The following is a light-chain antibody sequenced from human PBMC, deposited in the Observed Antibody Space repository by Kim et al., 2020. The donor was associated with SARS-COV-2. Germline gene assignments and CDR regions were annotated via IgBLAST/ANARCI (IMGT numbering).Light chain of an antibody. CDR1: SLRSYY. CDR3: NSRDSSGNHWV. Sequence: ALGQTVRITCQGNSLRSYYASWYQQKPGQAPVLVIYGKNNRPSGIPDRFSGSSSGNTASLTITGAQAEDDADYYCNSRDSSGNHWVFGGGTQLTVL. V-gene: IGLV3-19*01. J-gene: IGLJ3*02. CDR2: GKN.